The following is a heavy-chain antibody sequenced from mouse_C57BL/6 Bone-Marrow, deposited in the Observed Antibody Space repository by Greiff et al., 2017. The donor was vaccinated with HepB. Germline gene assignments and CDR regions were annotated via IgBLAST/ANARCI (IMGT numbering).Heavy chain of an antibody. CDR3: TRWEASWGY. D-gene: IGHD4-1*01. CDR2: IDPETGGT. CDR1: GYTFTDYE. Sequence: VQLQQSGAELVRPGASVTLSCKASGYTFTDYEMHWVKQTPVHGLEWIGAIDPETGGTAYHQKFKGKAILTADKSSSTAYMELRSLTSEDSAVYYCTRWEASWGYWGQGTSVTVSS. V-gene: IGHV1-15*01. J-gene: IGHJ4*01.